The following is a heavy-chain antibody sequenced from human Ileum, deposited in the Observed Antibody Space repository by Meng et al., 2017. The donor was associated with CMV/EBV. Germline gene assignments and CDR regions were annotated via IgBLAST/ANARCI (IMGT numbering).Heavy chain of an antibody. CDR3: ASGSPQLGYV. CDR2: IYYSGST. CDR1: GGSISSGDYY. D-gene: IGHD1-1*01. Sequence: QGPVPEAGPGLVNHSQTLSLTCTVSGGSISSGDYYWSWIRQPPGKGLEWIGYIYYSGSTYYNPSLKSRVTISADTSKNQFSLKLNSVTAADTAVYYCASGSPQLGYVWGQGTLVTVSS. J-gene: IGHJ4*02. V-gene: IGHV4-30-4*01.